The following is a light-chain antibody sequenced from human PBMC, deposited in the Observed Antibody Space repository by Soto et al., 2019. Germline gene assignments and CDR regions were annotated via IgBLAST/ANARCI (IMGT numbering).Light chain of an antibody. Sequence: EIVLTQSPATLALSPGERATLSCGASQSVSSTYLACYQQKPGLAPRLLIDDGSSRATGIPDRFSGSGSGTDFTLTISRLEPEDFGVYYCQQYGSAPFTFGQGTKLEIK. CDR2: DGS. CDR1: QSVSSTY. CDR3: QQYGSAPFT. J-gene: IGKJ2*01. V-gene: IGKV3D-20*01.